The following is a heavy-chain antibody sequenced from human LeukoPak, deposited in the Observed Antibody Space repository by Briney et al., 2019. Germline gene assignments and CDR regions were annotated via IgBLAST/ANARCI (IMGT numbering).Heavy chain of an antibody. V-gene: IGHV4-34*01. CDR1: GGSFSTYY. CDR3: AATLIREVLICL. CDR2: INHSGST. J-gene: IGHJ4*02. Sequence: PSETLSLTCAVYGGSFSTYYWHWIRQSPGKGLEWIGEINHSGSTNINPSLKSRVTISADTSKNQFSLKLTSVTAADTAMYYCAATLIREVLICLWGPGTLVTVSS. D-gene: IGHD3-10*01.